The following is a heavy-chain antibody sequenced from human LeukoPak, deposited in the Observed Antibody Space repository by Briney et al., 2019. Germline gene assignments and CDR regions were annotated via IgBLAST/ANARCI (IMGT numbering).Heavy chain of an antibody. J-gene: IGHJ4*02. Sequence: GESLEISWKGSGYPFTNYWVAWVRQVPGKGLEWVGSIWPGDSDARYSPSFRGQVTFSADISISTAFLQWSSLKASDTAIYFCARLADTTCWGQGTLVTVSS. CDR3: ARLADTTC. V-gene: IGHV5-51*01. D-gene: IGHD2-2*01. CDR2: IWPGDSDA. CDR1: GYPFTNYW.